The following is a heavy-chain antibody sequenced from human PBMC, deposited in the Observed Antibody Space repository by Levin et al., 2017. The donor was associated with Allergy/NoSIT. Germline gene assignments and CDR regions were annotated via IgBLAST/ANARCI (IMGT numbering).Heavy chain of an antibody. Sequence: SCEVSGDSISGYNWWAWVRQPPGKGLEWIGEIYRHGNTNYNPSLKSRVSISRDDSKNQFSLKVTSVTVADTAVYFCARVATSGLNSASFFDSWGQGTLVTVS. J-gene: IGHJ4*02. CDR2: IYRHGNT. V-gene: IGHV4-4*01. D-gene: IGHD5-12*01. CDR1: GDSISGYNW. CDR3: ARVATSGLNSASFFDS.